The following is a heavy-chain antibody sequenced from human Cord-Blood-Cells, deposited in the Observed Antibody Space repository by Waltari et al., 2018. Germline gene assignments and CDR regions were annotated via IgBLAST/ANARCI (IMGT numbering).Heavy chain of an antibody. CDR1: GFPFRSYW. V-gene: IGHV3-7*01. Sequence: EVQLVESGGGLVQPGGSLRRSCAASGFPFRSYWMSWVGQAPGKGLEWVANIKQDGSEKYYVDSVKGRFTISRDNAKNSLYLQMNSLRAEDTAVYYCARGYYDSSGYYYYWGQGTLVTVSS. D-gene: IGHD3-22*01. CDR3: ARGYYDSSGYYYY. J-gene: IGHJ4*02. CDR2: IKQDGSEK.